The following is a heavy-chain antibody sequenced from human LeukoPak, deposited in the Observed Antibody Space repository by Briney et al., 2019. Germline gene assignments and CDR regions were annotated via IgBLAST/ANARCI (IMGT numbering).Heavy chain of an antibody. CDR3: ARDQTVAGTAAYYYYLDV. CDR1: GFTFSHYY. J-gene: IGHJ6*03. Sequence: GGSLRLSCAASGFTFSHYYMSWIRPAPGKGLEWVSYISGTGSTISYADSVKGRFTISRDNAKNSLYLQINSLRAEGTAVYYCARDQTVAGTAAYYYYLDVWGTGTTVTVSS. V-gene: IGHV3-11*01. D-gene: IGHD6-19*01. CDR2: ISGTGSTI.